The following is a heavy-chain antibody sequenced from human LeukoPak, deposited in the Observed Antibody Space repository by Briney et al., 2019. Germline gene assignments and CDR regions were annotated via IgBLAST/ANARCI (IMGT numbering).Heavy chain of an antibody. CDR3: ARDLEQLVTPYYYYYYMDV. CDR2: IIPIFGTA. J-gene: IGHJ6*03. V-gene: IGHV1-69*13. Sequence: PVKVSCKASGGTFSSYAISWVRQAPGQGLEWMGGIIPIFGTANYAQKFQGRVTITADESTSTAHMELSSLRSEDTAVYYCARDLEQLVTPYYYYYYMDVWGKGTTVTVSS. D-gene: IGHD6-13*01. CDR1: GGTFSSYA.